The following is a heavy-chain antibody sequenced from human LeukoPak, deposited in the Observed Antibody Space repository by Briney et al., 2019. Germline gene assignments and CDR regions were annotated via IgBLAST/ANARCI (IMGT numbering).Heavy chain of an antibody. CDR2: ISAYNGNT. Sequence: ASVKVSCKASGYTFTSYGISWVRQAPGQGLEWMGWISAYNGNTNYAQKLQGRVTMTTDTSTSTAYMELRSLRSDDTAVYYCAAPREYCSGGSCYYYYYMDVWGKGTTVTVSS. J-gene: IGHJ6*03. CDR3: AAPREYCSGGSCYYYYYMDV. V-gene: IGHV1-18*01. CDR1: GYTFTSYG. D-gene: IGHD2-15*01.